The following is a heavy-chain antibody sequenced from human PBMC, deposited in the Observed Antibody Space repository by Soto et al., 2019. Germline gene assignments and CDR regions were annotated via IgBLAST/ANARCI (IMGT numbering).Heavy chain of an antibody. V-gene: IGHV4-4*02. CDR2: IHDGGTT. CDR3: AGQWAAGYGAFDP. J-gene: IGHJ5*02. Sequence: QVKLQESGPGLVKPSGTLSLTCAVSGGSINSNRWWTWVRQAPGKGLEWIGEIHDGGTTNYNLSLKSRVTLSIDESKNQFSLDMKSVSAEGTAVYYCAGQWAAGYGAFDPWGQGIVVTVSS. CDR1: GGSINSNRW. D-gene: IGHD3-9*01.